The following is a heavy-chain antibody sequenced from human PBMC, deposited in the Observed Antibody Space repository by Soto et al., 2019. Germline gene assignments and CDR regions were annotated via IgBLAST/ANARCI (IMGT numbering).Heavy chain of an antibody. CDR3: ARTDAGVLEWLLYDH. V-gene: IGHV2-70*11. CDR1: GFSLSTSGIC. CDR2: IDWDDDK. D-gene: IGHD3-3*01. J-gene: IGHJ4*02. Sequence: SGPTLVNPTQTLTLTCTFSGFSLSTSGICVSWIRQPPGKALEWLARIDWDDDKYYSTSLKTRLTISKDTSKNQVVLTMTNMDPVDTATYYCARTDAGVLEWLLYDHWGQGTLVTVSS.